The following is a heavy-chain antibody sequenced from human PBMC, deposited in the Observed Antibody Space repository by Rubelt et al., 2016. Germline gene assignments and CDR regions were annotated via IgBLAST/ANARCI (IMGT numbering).Heavy chain of an antibody. Sequence: QIPLKASGPPLVKPTQTLTLTCTFSGFSLSASGVGVGWIRQPPGKALEWLALIFWDDDNRYRPSLKNRLTITKDTSKNLVVLAMTNMDPVDTATYYCAHTSGYSSGCNHYYFDYWGQGTLVTVSS. D-gene: IGHD6-19*01. V-gene: IGHV2-5*02. CDR1: GFSLSASGVG. CDR2: IFWDDDN. CDR3: AHTSGYSSGCNHYYFDY. J-gene: IGHJ4*02.